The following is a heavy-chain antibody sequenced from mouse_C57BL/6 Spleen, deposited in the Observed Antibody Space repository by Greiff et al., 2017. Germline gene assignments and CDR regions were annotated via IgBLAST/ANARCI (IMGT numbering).Heavy chain of an antibody. Sequence: VHLVESGPELVKPGASVKLSCKASGYTFTSYDINRVKQRPGQGLEWIGWIYPRDGSTKYNEKFKGKATLTVDTSSSTAYMELHSLTSEDSAVYFCAREGPTVTGYWGQGTTRTVSS. CDR1: GYTFTSYD. CDR2: IYPRDGST. CDR3: AREGPTVTGY. D-gene: IGHD2-13*01. V-gene: IGHV1-85*01. J-gene: IGHJ2*01.